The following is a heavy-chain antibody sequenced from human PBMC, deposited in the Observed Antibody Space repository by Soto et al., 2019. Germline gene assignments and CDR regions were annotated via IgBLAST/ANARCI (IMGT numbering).Heavy chain of an antibody. CDR3: ARLRWETENNWFDP. V-gene: IGHV4-30-4*01. CDR1: GGSISSVDHY. CDR2: IYHSGST. D-gene: IGHD1-26*01. Sequence: KTSETLSLTCTVSGGSISSVDHYWSWIRQPPGKGLEWMGYIYHSGSTHYNPSLNSRLTISIDTSTNRFSLNLTSVTAADTAVYFCARLRWETENNWFDPWGQGALVTVSS. J-gene: IGHJ5*02.